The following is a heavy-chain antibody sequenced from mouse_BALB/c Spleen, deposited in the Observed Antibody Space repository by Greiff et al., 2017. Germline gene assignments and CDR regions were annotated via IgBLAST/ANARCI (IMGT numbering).Heavy chain of an antibody. Sequence: ESGPSLVKPSQTLSLTCSVTGYSITSGYYWNWIRQFPGNKLEWMGYISYDGSNNYNPSLKNRISITRDTSKNQFFLKLNSVTTEDTATYYCARRFIYYYGSSYVGYYAMDYWGQGTSVTVSS. CDR3: ARRFIYYYGSSYVGYYAMDY. J-gene: IGHJ4*01. D-gene: IGHD1-1*01. CDR1: GYSITSGYY. CDR2: ISYDGSN. V-gene: IGHV3-6*02.